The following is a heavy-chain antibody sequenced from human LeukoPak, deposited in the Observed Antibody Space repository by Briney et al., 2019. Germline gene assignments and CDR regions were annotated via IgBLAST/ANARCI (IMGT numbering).Heavy chain of an antibody. CDR2: LSGSGGSA. J-gene: IGHJ4*02. CDR1: GFTFSNYA. CDR3: AKGRYESSGFNWAA. V-gene: IGHV3-23*01. D-gene: IGHD3-22*01. Sequence: GGSLRLSCAASGFTFSNYAMTWVRQAPGKGLEWVSALSGSGGSAYYADSVKGRFTISRDNSKNTLYLQMNSLRAEDTAVYYCAKGRYESSGFNWAAWGQGTLVTVSS.